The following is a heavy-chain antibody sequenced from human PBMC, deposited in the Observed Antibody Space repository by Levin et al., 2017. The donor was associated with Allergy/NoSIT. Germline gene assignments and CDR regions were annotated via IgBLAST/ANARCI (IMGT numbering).Heavy chain of an antibody. CDR1: GGSISSYY. CDR2: IYYSGST. J-gene: IGHJ6*03. D-gene: IGHD6-6*01. CDR3: ARDSSHYYYYYMDV. V-gene: IGHV4-59*01. Sequence: SQTLSLTCTVSGGSISSYYWSWLRQPPGKGLEWIGYIYYSGSTNYNPSLKSRVTISVDTSKNQFSLKLSSVTAADTAVYYCARDSSHYYYYYMDVWGKGTTVTVSS.